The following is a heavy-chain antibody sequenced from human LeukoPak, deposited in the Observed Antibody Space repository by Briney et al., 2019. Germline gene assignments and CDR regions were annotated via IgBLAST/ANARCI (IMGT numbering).Heavy chain of an antibody. V-gene: IGHV3-21*01. J-gene: IGHJ4*02. CDR1: GFTFSSYS. D-gene: IGHD3-22*01. CDR3: ARAPADSSGYYYSFDY. CDR2: ISNSSTYI. Sequence: GGSLRLSCAASGFTFSSYSMNWVRQAPGKGLECVSSISNSSTYIYYADSVKGRFTISRDNAKKSLYLQMNSLRAEDTAVYYCARAPADSSGYYYSFDYWGQGTLVTVSS.